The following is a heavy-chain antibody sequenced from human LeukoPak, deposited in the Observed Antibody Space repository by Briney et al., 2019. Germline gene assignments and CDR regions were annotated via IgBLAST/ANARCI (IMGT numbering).Heavy chain of an antibody. Sequence: GGSLRLSCAASGFAVSSNHMNWVRQAPGKGLEWVSVIFNGGSTYYADSVKGRFTISRDNSKNTLYLQMNSLRAEDTAVYYCAKGVGGSANYYYMDVWGKGTTVTVSS. CDR2: IFNGGST. CDR1: GFAVSSNH. CDR3: AKGVGGSANYYYMDV. V-gene: IGHV3-53*01. J-gene: IGHJ6*03. D-gene: IGHD3-10*01.